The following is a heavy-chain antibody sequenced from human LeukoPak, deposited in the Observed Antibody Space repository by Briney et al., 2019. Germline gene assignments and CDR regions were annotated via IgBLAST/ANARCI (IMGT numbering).Heavy chain of an antibody. D-gene: IGHD3-16*02. CDR1: GSSISSGGYY. CDR2: IYYSGST. V-gene: IGHV4-61*08. CDR3: ARDGAIGKGFDY. Sequence: SETLSLTCTVSGSSISSGGYYWSWIRQHPGKGLEWIGYIYYSGSTNYNPSLKSRVTISVDTSKNQFSLKLSSVTAADTAVYYCARDGAIGKGFDYWGQGTLVIVSS. J-gene: IGHJ4*02.